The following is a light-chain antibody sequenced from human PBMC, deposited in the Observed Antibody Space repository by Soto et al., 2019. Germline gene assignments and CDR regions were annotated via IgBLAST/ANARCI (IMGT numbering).Light chain of an antibody. J-gene: IGKJ1*01. CDR1: QSISSW. CDR3: QQYNRYWT. Sequence: DLQMTQSPSTLSASVGDRVTITCRASQSISSWLAWYQQKPGKAPKLLIYKASSVESGVPSRFSGSGSGTEFTLTIRSLQPDAFATYYCQQYNRYWTFGQGTKVEIK. CDR2: KAS. V-gene: IGKV1-5*03.